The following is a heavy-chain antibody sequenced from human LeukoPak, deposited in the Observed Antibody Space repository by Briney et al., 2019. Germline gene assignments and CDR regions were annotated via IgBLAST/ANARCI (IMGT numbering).Heavy chain of an antibody. D-gene: IGHD3-10*01. CDR3: ARQPGGNF. Sequence: PSETLSLTCTVSGGSISSYYWSWIRQPPGKGLEWIGYFYYSGSSNSNPSLKSRVTMSVDTSKNQFSLKLSSVTAADTAVYWCARQPGGNFWGPGTLVTVSS. CDR1: GGSISSYY. V-gene: IGHV4-59*08. CDR2: FYYSGSS. J-gene: IGHJ4*02.